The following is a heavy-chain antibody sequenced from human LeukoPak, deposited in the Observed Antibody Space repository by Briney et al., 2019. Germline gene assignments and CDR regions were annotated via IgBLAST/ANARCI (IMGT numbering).Heavy chain of an antibody. Sequence: QSGGSLRLSCAASGFTFGRYEMNWVRQAPGKGLEWVSYISSSGSSIYSADSVKGRFTISRDNAKNSLYLQMNSLRAEDTAVYYCATAPLVVAAIVYWGQGTLVTVSS. CDR1: GFTFGRYE. CDR2: ISSSGSSI. J-gene: IGHJ4*02. CDR3: ATAPLVVAAIVY. D-gene: IGHD2-15*01. V-gene: IGHV3-48*03.